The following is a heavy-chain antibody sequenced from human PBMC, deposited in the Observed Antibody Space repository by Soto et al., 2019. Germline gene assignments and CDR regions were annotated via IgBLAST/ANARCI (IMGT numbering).Heavy chain of an antibody. CDR2: IWYDGNNK. CDR1: GFTFSNYG. CDR3: ARDGYCSGGSCYSVPVFDF. D-gene: IGHD2-15*01. V-gene: IGHV3-33*01. Sequence: QVQLVESGGGVVQPGRSLRLSCAASGFTFSNYGMHWVRQAPGKGLEWVALIWYDGNNKYYADSVKGRFTIYRDNSKNTLYLQMNSLRDEDTAVYYCARDGYCSGGSCYSVPVFDFWGQGTLVTVSS. J-gene: IGHJ4*02.